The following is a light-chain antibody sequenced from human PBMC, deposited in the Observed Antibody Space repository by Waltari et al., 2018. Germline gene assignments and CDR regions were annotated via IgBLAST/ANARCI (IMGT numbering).Light chain of an antibody. CDR3: CSYAGSTTFLYV. Sequence: QSALTQPASVSGSPGQSITISCTGSSNDLGTYNLVSWYQQQPGKAPKLMIYEGTERPSGVSNRFSGSKSGNTASLTISGLQAEDEADYYCCSYAGSTTFLYVFGTGTKVTVL. V-gene: IGLV2-23*01. CDR2: EGT. CDR1: SNDLGTYNL. J-gene: IGLJ1*01.